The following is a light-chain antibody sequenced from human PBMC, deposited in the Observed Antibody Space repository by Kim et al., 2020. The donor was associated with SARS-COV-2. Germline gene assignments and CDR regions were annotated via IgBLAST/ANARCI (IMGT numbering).Light chain of an antibody. Sequence: SPGQSVTLSCTGTSSDVGGYNYVSWYQQHPGKAPKLMIYDVSKRPSGVPDRFSGSKSGNTASLTISGLQAEDEADYYCCSYAGSYVFGTGTKVTVL. CDR2: DVS. J-gene: IGLJ1*01. CDR3: CSYAGSYV. CDR1: SSDVGGYNY. V-gene: IGLV2-11*01.